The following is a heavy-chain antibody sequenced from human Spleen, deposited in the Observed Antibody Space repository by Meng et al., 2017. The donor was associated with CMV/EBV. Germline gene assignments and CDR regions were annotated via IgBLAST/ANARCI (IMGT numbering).Heavy chain of an antibody. CDR3: ARDRPNGYNGVFDY. D-gene: IGHD5-24*01. CDR2: IIPIFGTA. Sequence: SVKVSCKASGGTFSSYAISWVRQAPGQGLEWMGGIIPIFGTANYAQKSQGRVTITTDESTSTAYMELSSLRPEDTAVYYCARDRPNGYNGVFDYWGQGTLVTVSS. V-gene: IGHV1-69*05. CDR1: GGTFSSYA. J-gene: IGHJ4*02.